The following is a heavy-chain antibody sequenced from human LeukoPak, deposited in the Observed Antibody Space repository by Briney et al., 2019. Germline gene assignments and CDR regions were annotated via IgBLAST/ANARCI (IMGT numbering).Heavy chain of an antibody. J-gene: IGHJ4*03. CDR3: ARDTPRSTTAPFDY. Sequence: SETLSLTCTVSGGSISSGGYYWSWIRQPPGKGLEWIGYIYHSGSTYYNPSLKSRVTISVDRSKNQFSLKLSSVTAADTAMYYWARDTPRSTTAPFDYLGQGNPVNGSS. V-gene: IGHV4-30-2*01. CDR2: IYHSGST. D-gene: IGHD4-17*01. CDR1: GGSISSGGYY.